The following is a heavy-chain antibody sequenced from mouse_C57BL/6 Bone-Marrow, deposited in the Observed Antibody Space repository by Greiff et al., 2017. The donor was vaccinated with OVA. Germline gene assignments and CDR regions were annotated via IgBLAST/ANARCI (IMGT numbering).Heavy chain of an antibody. CDR2: ISDGGSYT. V-gene: IGHV5-4*01. Sequence: EVQVVESGGGLVKPGGSLKLSCAASGFTFSSYAMSWVRQTPEKRLEWVATISDGGSYTYYPDNVKGRFTISRDNAKNNLYLQMSHLKSEDTAMYYCARDPTVFDYWGQGTTLTVSS. D-gene: IGHD1-1*01. CDR1: GFTFSSYA. J-gene: IGHJ2*01. CDR3: ARDPTVFDY.